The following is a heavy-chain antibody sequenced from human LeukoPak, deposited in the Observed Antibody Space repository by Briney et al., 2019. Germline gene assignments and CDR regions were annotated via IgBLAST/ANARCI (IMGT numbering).Heavy chain of an antibody. J-gene: IGHJ3*02. V-gene: IGHV3-9*01. Sequence: GGSLRLSCVGSGFSFDDYAMHWVRQAPGEGLEWVSGINENSGSIGYADSVKGRFTISRDNARNSLYLQMNSLRTEDTALYYCAKSPSSMIVVVPDAFDIWGQGTMVTVSS. CDR3: AKSPSSMIVVVPDAFDI. CDR2: INENSGSI. CDR1: GFSFDDYA. D-gene: IGHD3-22*01.